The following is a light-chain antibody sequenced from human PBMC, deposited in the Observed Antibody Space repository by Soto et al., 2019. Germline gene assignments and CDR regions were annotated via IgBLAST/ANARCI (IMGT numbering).Light chain of an antibody. CDR1: QSVSSY. J-gene: IGKJ4*01. CDR3: QQRSNWPPLT. V-gene: IGKV3-11*01. CDR2: DAS. Sequence: EIVLTQSPATLSLSPGERATLSCRASQSVSSYLAWYQQKPGQAPRLLIYDASNRATGIPSRFSGSGSGTDFTLTINSVEPEDFAVYYWQQRSNWPPLTFGGGTKVEIK.